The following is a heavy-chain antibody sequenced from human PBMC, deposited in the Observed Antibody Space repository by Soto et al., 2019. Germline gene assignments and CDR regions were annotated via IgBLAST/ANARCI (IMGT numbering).Heavy chain of an antibody. V-gene: IGHV1-2*04. CDR1: GYTFTGYY. Sequence: QVQLVQSGAEVKKPGASVKVSCKASGYTFTGYYMHWVRQAPGQGLEWMGWINPNSGGTNYAQKLQGWVTMTRDTSISTAYMELSRLRSDDTAVYYCATSADSSSYNDYWGQGTLVTVSS. D-gene: IGHD6-13*01. CDR2: INPNSGGT. J-gene: IGHJ4*02. CDR3: ATSADSSSYNDY.